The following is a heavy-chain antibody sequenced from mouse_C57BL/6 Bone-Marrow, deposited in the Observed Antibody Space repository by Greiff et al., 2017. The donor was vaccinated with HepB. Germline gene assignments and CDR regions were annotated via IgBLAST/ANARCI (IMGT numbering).Heavy chain of an antibody. CDR1: GYTFTSYW. J-gene: IGHJ3*01. CDR2: IDPSDSYT. V-gene: IGHV1-69*01. D-gene: IGHD2-5*01. Sequence: QVQLQQPGAELVMPGASVKLSCKASGYTFTSYWMHWVKQRPGQSLEWIGEIDPSDSYTNYNQKFKGKSTLTVDKSSSTAYMQLSSLTSEDSAVYYCARSNWFAYWGQGTLVTVSA. CDR3: ARSNWFAY.